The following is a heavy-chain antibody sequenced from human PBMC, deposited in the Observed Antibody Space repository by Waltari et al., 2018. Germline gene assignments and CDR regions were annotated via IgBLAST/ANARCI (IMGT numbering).Heavy chain of an antibody. CDR1: AHRLSCYG. Sequence: QVQLVQPGAEVTKPGAAAKVSWQATAHRLSCYGITWVRQAPGQGLEWMGWISAHNGNTNYAHKFQDRVTLTTDTTTSTAYMELRSLKSDDTAMYYCATAVGGNMESDYWGQGTLVTVSS. D-gene: IGHD6-19*01. CDR3: ATAVGGNMESDY. J-gene: IGHJ4*02. V-gene: IGHV1-18*01. CDR2: ISAHNGNT.